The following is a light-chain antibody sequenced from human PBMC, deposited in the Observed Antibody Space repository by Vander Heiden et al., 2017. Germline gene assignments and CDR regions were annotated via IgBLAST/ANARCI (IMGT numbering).Light chain of an antibody. CDR3: QQYYCDPPSLT. Sequence: DIVMTQSPDSLAVSLGGGAAINCKSSQSVLCSSNNKNYLAWYQQKPGQPPKLLIYWASTRESGVPDRVSGSGSGTDFTLTISSLQAEDVAVYYCQQYYCDPPSLTFGGGTRVEIK. J-gene: IGKJ4*01. CDR2: WAS. V-gene: IGKV4-1*01. CDR1: QSVLCSSNNKNY.